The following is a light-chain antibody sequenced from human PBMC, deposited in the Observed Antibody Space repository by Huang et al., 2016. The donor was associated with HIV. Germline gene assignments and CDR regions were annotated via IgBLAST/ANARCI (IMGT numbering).Light chain of an antibody. J-gene: IGKJ2*01. Sequence: EIVMTQSPATLSVSPGERATLSCRASQSVSSNLAWYQQNPGQAPRLLIYGASTRATGIPAMFSGSGSGTEFTLTISSLQSEDFAVYYCQQYNNWLGTFGQGTKLEIK. CDR3: QQYNNWLGT. V-gene: IGKV3-15*01. CDR2: GAS. CDR1: QSVSSN.